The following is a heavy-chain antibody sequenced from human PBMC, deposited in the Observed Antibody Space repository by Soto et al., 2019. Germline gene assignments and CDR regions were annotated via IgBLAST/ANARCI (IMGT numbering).Heavy chain of an antibody. D-gene: IGHD1-20*01. CDR3: ARDRGGITGTTYDYYGMDV. J-gene: IGHJ6*02. V-gene: IGHV4-4*02. CDR1: GGSISSSNW. Sequence: QVQLQESGPGLVKPSGTLSLTCAVSGGSISSSNWWSLVRPPPGKGLEWIGAIYHSGSTNYNPSLKSRVTISVDKSKNQFSLKLSSVTAADTAVYYCARDRGGITGTTYDYYGMDVWGQGTTVTVSS. CDR2: IYHSGST.